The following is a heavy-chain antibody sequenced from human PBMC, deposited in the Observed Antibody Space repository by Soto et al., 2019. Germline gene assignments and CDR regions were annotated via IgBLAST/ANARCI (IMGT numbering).Heavy chain of an antibody. Sequence: GESLKISCKGSGYRFTNYWIGRVRQMPGKGLEWMGIIYPGDSDTEYSPSFQGQITISTDTSISTAYLQWSSLKASDTAVYYCARADYSGYDWGGFDMWGQGTMVTV. CDR2: IYPGDSDT. CDR1: GYRFTNYW. CDR3: ARADYSGYDWGGFDM. V-gene: IGHV5-51*01. J-gene: IGHJ3*02. D-gene: IGHD5-12*01.